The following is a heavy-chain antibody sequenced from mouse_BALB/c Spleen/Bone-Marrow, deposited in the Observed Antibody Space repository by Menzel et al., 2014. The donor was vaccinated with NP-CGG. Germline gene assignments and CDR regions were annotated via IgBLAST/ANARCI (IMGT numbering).Heavy chain of an antibody. Sequence: QVQLQQSGPELVKPGASVRISCKASGYTFTSYYIHWVKQRPGQGLEWIGWIYPGNVNTKYNEKFKGKATLTADKSSSTAYMQLSSLTSEDSAVYFCARKGLWSFDYWGQGTTLTVSS. D-gene: IGHD1-1*02. J-gene: IGHJ2*01. CDR3: ARKGLWSFDY. V-gene: IGHV1S56*01. CDR2: IYPGNVNT. CDR1: GYTFTSYY.